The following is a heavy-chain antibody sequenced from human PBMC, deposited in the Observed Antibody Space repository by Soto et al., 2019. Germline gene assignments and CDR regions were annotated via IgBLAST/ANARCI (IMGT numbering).Heavy chain of an antibody. Sequence: ASVKVSCKASGYTFTSYYMHWVRQAPGQGLEWMGIINPSGGSTSYAQKFQGRVTMTRDTSTSTVYMELSSLRSEDTAVYYCARGYIVVVTAIMNIDYWGQGTLVTVSS. D-gene: IGHD2-21*02. CDR2: INPSGGST. J-gene: IGHJ4*02. CDR1: GYTFTSYY. CDR3: ARGYIVVVTAIMNIDY. V-gene: IGHV1-46*01.